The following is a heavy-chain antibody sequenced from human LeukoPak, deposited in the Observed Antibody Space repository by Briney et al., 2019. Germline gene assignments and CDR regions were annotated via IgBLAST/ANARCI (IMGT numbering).Heavy chain of an antibody. D-gene: IGHD3-10*01. V-gene: IGHV4-39*07. CDR1: GGSISSSSYY. J-gene: IGHJ4*02. CDR2: INHSGST. CDR3: AASLWFGIYPDY. Sequence: SETLSLTCTVSGGSISSSSYYWGWIRQPPGKGLEWIGEINHSGSTNYNPSLKSRVTISVDTSKNQFSLKLSSVTTADTAVYYCAASLWFGIYPDYWGQGSLVTVSS.